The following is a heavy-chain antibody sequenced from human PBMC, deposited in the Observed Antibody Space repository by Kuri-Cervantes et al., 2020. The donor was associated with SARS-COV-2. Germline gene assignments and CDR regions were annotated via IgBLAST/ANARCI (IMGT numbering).Heavy chain of an antibody. CDR3: ARVAESNYFGWYYYYMDV. CDR1: GYSISSGYY. J-gene: IGHJ6*03. Sequence: GSLRLSCAVSGYSISSGYYWGWIRQPPGKGLEWIGSIYHSGSTYYNPSLKSRVTISVDTSKNQFSLKLSSVTAADTAVYYCARVAESNYFGWYYYYMDVWGEGTTVTVSS. V-gene: IGHV4-38-2*01. D-gene: IGHD4-11*01. CDR2: IYHSGST.